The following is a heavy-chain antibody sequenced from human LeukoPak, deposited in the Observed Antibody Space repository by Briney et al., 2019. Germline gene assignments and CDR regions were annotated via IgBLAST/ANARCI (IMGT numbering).Heavy chain of an antibody. CDR1: GYTFTSYD. Sequence: ASVKVSCKASGYTFTSYDINWVRQATGRGLEWMGWMNSNSGNTGYAQKFQGRVTITRNTSISTAYMELSSLRSEDTAVYYCARGDYYDSSGYYENYYYMDVWGKGTTVTVSS. CDR3: ARGDYYDSSGYYENYYYMDV. D-gene: IGHD3-22*01. CDR2: MNSNSGNT. J-gene: IGHJ6*03. V-gene: IGHV1-8*03.